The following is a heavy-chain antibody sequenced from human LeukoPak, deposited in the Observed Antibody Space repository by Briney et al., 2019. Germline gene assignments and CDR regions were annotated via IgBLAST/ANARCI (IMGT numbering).Heavy chain of an antibody. D-gene: IGHD6-25*01. CDR2: IYYSGST. Sequence: SETLSLTCTVSGGSISSYYWSWIGQPPGKGLEWIGYIYYSGSTNYNPSLKSRVTISVDTSKNQFSLKLSSVTAADTAVYYCARGASGFAFDIWGQGTMVTVSS. CDR3: ARGASGFAFDI. CDR1: GGSISSYY. J-gene: IGHJ3*02. V-gene: IGHV4-59*08.